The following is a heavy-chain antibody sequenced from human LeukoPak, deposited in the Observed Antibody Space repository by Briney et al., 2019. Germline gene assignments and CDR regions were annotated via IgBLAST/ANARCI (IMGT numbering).Heavy chain of an antibody. V-gene: IGHV3-30*02. J-gene: IGHJ4*02. CDR3: AKDRWTGFSAIEY. Sequence: QSGGSLRLSCAASGFTFSSYAMSWVRHTPGKGLEWVAFIQSDGRNKYHADSVRGRFTISRDNSKNTLYLQMNSLRAEDTAVFYCAKDRWTGFSAIEYWGQGTLVTVSS. CDR2: IQSDGRNK. CDR1: GFTFSSYA. D-gene: IGHD3/OR15-3a*01.